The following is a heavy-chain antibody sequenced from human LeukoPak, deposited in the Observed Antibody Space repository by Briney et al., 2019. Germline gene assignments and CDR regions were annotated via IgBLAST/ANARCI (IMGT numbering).Heavy chain of an antibody. CDR3: ARDKTSLGYSYALFDY. Sequence: GGSLRLSCAASGFTVSSNYMSWVRQAPGKGLEWVSVIYSGGSTYYADSVKGRFTISRDNSKNTLYLQMNSLRAEDTAVYYCARDKTSLGYSYALFDYWGQGTLVTVSS. J-gene: IGHJ4*02. CDR2: IYSGGST. CDR1: GFTVSSNY. V-gene: IGHV3-53*01. D-gene: IGHD5-18*01.